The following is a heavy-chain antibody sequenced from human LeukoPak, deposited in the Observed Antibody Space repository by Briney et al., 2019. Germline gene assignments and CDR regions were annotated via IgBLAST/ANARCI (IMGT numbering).Heavy chain of an antibody. CDR2: IYYSGST. V-gene: IGHV4-39*07. CDR1: GGSISSSSYY. CDR3: AREEYYYDSSGYIEADLDY. J-gene: IGHJ4*02. Sequence: SETLSLTCTVSGGSISSSSYYWGWIRQPPGKGLEWIGSIYYSGSTYYNPSLKSRVTISVDTSKNQFSLKLSSVTAADTAVYYCAREEYYYDSSGYIEADLDYWGQGTLVTGSS. D-gene: IGHD3-22*01.